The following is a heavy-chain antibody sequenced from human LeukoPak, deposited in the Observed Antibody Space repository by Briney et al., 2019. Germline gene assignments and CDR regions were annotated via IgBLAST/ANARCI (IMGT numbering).Heavy chain of an antibody. J-gene: IGHJ4*02. CDR1: GGSISSGGYY. D-gene: IGHD2-2*02. Sequence: ASETLSLTRTVSGGSISSGGYYWSWIRQHPGKGLEWIGYIYYSGSTYYNPSLKSRVTISVDTSKNQFSLKLSSVTAADTAVYYCARVGRTVPAAIANFFDYWGQGTLVTVSS. CDR2: IYYSGST. CDR3: ARVGRTVPAAIANFFDY. V-gene: IGHV4-31*03.